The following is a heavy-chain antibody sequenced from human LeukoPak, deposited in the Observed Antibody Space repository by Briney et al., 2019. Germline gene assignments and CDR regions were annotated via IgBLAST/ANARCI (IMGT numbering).Heavy chain of an antibody. V-gene: IGHV4-59*01. Sequence: SETLSLTCTVSGGSISSYYWSWIRQPPGKGLEWVGYIHYSGSTDYNPSLKSRLTLLVDTSKNQFSLRLSSVTAADTAVYFCARRTFDTSGYYPDWGQGTLVTVSS. CDR3: ARRTFDTSGYYPD. J-gene: IGHJ4*02. D-gene: IGHD3-22*01. CDR1: GGSISSYY. CDR2: IHYSGST.